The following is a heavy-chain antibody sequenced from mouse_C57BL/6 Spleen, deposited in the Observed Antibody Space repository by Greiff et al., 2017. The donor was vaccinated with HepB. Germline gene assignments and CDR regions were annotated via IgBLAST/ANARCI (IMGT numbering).Heavy chain of an antibody. D-gene: IGHD1-1*01. Sequence: QVQLQQSGAELVRPGSSVKLSCKASGYTFTSYWMDWVKQRPGQGLEWIGNIYPSDSETHYNQKFKDKATLTVDKSSSTAYMQLSSLTSEDSAVYYCARGGDLLLREYFDVWGTGTTVTVSS. CDR2: IYPSDSET. CDR1: GYTFTSYW. CDR3: ARGGDLLLREYFDV. V-gene: IGHV1-61*01. J-gene: IGHJ1*03.